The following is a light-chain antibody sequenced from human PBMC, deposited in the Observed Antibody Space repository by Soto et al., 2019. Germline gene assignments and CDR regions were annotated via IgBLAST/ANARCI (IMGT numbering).Light chain of an antibody. CDR3: QQYNSYWT. V-gene: IGKV1-9*01. CDR1: QGISSY. J-gene: IGKJ1*01. CDR2: DAS. Sequence: DIQLTQSPSFLSASVGDRVTITCRASQGISSYLAWYQQKPGKAPKLLIYDASSLESGVPSRFSGSGSGTEFTPTISSLQPDDFATYYCQQYNSYWTFGQGTKVDI.